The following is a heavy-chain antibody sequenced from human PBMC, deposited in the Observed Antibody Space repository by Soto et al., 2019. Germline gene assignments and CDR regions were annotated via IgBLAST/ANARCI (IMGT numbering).Heavy chain of an antibody. CDR2: ISPDGSQK. V-gene: IGHV3-7*01. CDR3: VRDQGYYSFVY. CDR1: GFTFSNHW. Sequence: EVQLVESGGGLVQPGGSLRLSCAASGFTFSNHWMGWVRQAPGKGLEWVADISPDGSQKYYLDSVKGRFTISRDNAQTSLYLQMNGLGAEDTAVYFCVRDQGYYSFVYWGQGTLVTVSS. J-gene: IGHJ4*02. D-gene: IGHD3-22*01.